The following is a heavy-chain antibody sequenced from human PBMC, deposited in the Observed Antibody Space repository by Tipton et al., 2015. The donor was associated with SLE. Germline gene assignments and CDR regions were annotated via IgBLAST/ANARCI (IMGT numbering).Heavy chain of an antibody. V-gene: IGHV4-39*07. Sequence: TLSLTCTVSGGSVSSGSYYWAWIRQPSGKGPEWIGTIYYSGSTYYYPSLKSRITISLDTSKNQFSLEVRSVTAADTALYYCARIPTEHDFWRGYFDPWGQGILVTVSS. CDR1: GGSVSSGSYY. CDR3: ARIPTEHDFWRGYFDP. CDR2: IYYSGST. J-gene: IGHJ5*02. D-gene: IGHD3-3*01.